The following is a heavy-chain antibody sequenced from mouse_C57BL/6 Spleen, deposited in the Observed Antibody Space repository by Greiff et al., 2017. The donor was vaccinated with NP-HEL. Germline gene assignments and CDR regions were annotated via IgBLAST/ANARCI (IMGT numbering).Heavy chain of an antibody. CDR3: ARLGDYDRGFAY. V-gene: IGHV1-81*01. J-gene: IGHJ3*01. CDR2: IYPRSGNT. CDR1: GYTFTSYW. D-gene: IGHD2-4*01. Sequence: VQLQQPGAELVRPGTSVKLSCKASGYTFTSYWMHWVQQRTGQGLEWIGEIYPRSGNTYYNEKFKGKATLTADKSSSTAYMELRSLTSEDSAVYFCARLGDYDRGFAYWGQGTLVTVSA.